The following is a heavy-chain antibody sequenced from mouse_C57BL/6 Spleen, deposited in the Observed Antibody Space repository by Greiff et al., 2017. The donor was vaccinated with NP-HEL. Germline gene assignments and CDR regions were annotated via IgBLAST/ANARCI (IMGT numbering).Heavy chain of an antibody. V-gene: IGHV1-15*01. J-gene: IGHJ2*01. CDR1: GYTFTDYE. CDR3: TRWDSNYLDY. Sequence: VQVVESGAELVRPGASVTLSCKASGYTFTDYEMHWVKQTPVHGLEWIGAIDPETGGTAYNQKFKGKAILTADKSSSTAYMELRSLTSEDSAVYYCTRWDSNYLDYWGQGTTLTVSS. D-gene: IGHD2-5*01. CDR2: IDPETGGT.